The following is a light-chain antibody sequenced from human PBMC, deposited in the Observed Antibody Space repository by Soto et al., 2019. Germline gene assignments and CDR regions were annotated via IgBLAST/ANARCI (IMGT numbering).Light chain of an antibody. Sequence: TQSPATLSVSPGERFTLSCRASPSLTRNLAWYQHKPGQSPRLLIYGASARATGIPDRFSGGGSGAEYTLTISSLQSEDFAVYYCQQYDKWPRTFGQGTKVDI. V-gene: IGKV3-15*01. J-gene: IGKJ1*01. CDR2: GAS. CDR3: QQYDKWPRT. CDR1: PSLTRN.